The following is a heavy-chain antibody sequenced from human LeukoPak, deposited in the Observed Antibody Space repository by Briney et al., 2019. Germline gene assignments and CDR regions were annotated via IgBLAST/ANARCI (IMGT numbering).Heavy chain of an antibody. CDR1: GGSISSGDYY. V-gene: IGHV4-30-4*08. CDR3: ARDNPTRYYYGSGSHKGFDY. CDR2: IYYSGST. Sequence: SETLSLTCTVSGGSISSGDYYWSWIRQPPGKGLEWIGYIYYSGSTYYNPSLKSRVTISVDTSKNQFPLKLSSVTAADTAVYYSARDNPTRYYYGSGSHKGFDYWGQGTLVTVSS. D-gene: IGHD3-10*01. J-gene: IGHJ4*02.